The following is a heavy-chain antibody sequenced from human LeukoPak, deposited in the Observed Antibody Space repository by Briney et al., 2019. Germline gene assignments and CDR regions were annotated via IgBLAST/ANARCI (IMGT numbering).Heavy chain of an antibody. CDR2: FSGSGGGS. J-gene: IGHJ6*02. Sequence: GGSLRLSCAASGFTFSSYAMSWVRQAPGKGLEWVSGFSGSGGGSYYADSVKGRFTISRDNSENTLSLQMNSLRAEDTAVYYCARGLLQYYYFGMDVWGQGTTVTVSS. CDR3: ARGLLQYYYFGMDV. CDR1: GFTFSSYA. D-gene: IGHD3-22*01. V-gene: IGHV3-23*01.